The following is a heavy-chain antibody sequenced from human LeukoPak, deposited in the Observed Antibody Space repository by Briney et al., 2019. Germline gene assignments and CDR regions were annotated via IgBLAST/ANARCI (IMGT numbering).Heavy chain of an antibody. D-gene: IGHD6-13*01. J-gene: IGHJ5*02. CDR1: GGSISSSNW. Sequence: SETLSLTCAVSGGSISSSNWWSWVRQPPGKGLEWIGEIYHSGSTNYNPSLKSRVTISVDKSKNQFSLKLSSVTAADTAVYYCARADSWYPHHWFDPWGQGTLVTVSS. V-gene: IGHV4-4*02. CDR3: ARADSWYPHHWFDP. CDR2: IYHSGST.